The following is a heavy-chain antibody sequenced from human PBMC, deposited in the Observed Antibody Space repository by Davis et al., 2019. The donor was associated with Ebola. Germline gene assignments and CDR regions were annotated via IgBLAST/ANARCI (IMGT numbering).Heavy chain of an antibody. Sequence: GGSLRLSCAASGFTFSSYGMHWVRQAPGKGLEWVAVISYDGSNKYYADSVKGRFTISRDNSKNTLYLQMNSLRAEDTAVYYCARGMNDLRDLYYYGKDVWGQGTTVTGSS. CDR2: ISYDGSNK. V-gene: IGHV3-30*03. CDR1: GFTFSSYG. D-gene: IGHD1-1*01. CDR3: ARGMNDLRDLYYYGKDV. J-gene: IGHJ6*02.